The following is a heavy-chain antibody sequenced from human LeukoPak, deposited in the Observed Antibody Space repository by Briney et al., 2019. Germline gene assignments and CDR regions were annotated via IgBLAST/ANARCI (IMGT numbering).Heavy chain of an antibody. J-gene: IGHJ3*02. CDR2: IYYSESR. CDR3: ARGEWSGLKDGFNI. Sequence: SETLSPICSVSGGSISSHYGRWIRHPRRKGREWLGYIYYSESRAYHPPLKSRAPIPVNTSKNQFSLKLSSLTGADTGVYYCARGEWSGLKDGFNIWGPGTMVTVSS. D-gene: IGHD3-3*01. CDR1: GGSISSHY. V-gene: IGHV4-59*11.